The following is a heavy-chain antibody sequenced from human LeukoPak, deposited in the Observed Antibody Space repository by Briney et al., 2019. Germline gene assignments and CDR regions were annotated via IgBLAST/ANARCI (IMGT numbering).Heavy chain of an antibody. V-gene: IGHV3-21*01. CDR2: ISSSSSYI. Sequence: PGGSLRLSCAASGFTFSSYSMNWVRQAPGKGLEWVSSISSSSSYIYYADSVKGRFTISRDNAKNSLYLQMNSLRAEDTAVYYCARDFTADYTVFGPFDYWGQGTLVTVSS. D-gene: IGHD2-2*02. CDR1: GFTFSSYS. J-gene: IGHJ4*02. CDR3: ARDFTADYTVFGPFDY.